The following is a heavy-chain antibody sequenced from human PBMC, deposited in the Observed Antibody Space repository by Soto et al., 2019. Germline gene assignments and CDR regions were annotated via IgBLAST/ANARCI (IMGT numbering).Heavy chain of an antibody. CDR3: ARDLSALEEI. CDR2: IIPILDIT. D-gene: IGHD6-25*01. V-gene: IGHV1-69*02. J-gene: IGHJ4*02. CDR1: GDTFSSSYT. Sequence: QVQLVQSGAEVKKPGSSVKVSCEASGDTFSSSYTVSWVRQAPGQGLEWMGRIIPILDITNYAQKFQGRVTIAADKSTNTVYTELRSLRSEDTALYYCARDLSALEEIWGQGTLVTVPS.